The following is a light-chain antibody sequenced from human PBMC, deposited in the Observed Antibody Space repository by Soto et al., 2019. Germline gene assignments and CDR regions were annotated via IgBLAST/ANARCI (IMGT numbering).Light chain of an antibody. Sequence: EIVLTQSPATLSLSPGERATLSCRASQSVSSYLAWYQQKPGQAPKLLIYDASNRATGIPARFSGSGSGTEFTLPISSLEPQDFAAYYCQLRSNWRPFTFGHGTKVDIK. V-gene: IGKV3-11*01. CDR1: QSVSSY. CDR2: DAS. CDR3: QLRSNWRPFT. J-gene: IGKJ3*01.